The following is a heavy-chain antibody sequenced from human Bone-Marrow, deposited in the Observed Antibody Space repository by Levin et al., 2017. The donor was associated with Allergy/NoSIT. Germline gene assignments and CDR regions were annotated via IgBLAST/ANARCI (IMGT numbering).Heavy chain of an antibody. J-gene: IGHJ6*02. D-gene: IGHD2-2*01. CDR3: ARDPPSSVAPAAAYGMDV. Sequence: RSQTLSLTCTVSGGSISSGGYYWNWIRHHPGKGLEWIGCVYSRGSTHYNPSLKSRVTISVDMSKNQFSLKLRSVSAADTGIYYCARDPPSSVAPAAAYGMDVWGQGTTVTVSS. CDR2: VYSRGST. CDR1: GGSISSGGYY. V-gene: IGHV4-31*03.